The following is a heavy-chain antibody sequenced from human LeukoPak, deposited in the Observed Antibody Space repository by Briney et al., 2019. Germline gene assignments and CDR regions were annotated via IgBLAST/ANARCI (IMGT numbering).Heavy chain of an antibody. V-gene: IGHV1-2*02. CDR1: GYTFTGYY. CDR3: ARDNWDILTGYYRFRSDNWFDP. D-gene: IGHD3-9*01. CDR2: INPNSGGT. J-gene: IGHJ5*02. Sequence: ASVKVSCKASGYTFTGYYMHWVRQAPGQGLEWMGWINPNSGGTNYAQKFQGRVTMTRDTSISTAYVELSRLRSDDTAVYYCARDNWDILTGYYRFRSDNWFDPWGQGTLVTVSS.